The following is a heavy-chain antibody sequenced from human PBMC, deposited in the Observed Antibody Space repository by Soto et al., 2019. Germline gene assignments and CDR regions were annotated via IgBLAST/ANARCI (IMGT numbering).Heavy chain of an antibody. D-gene: IGHD2-21*02. V-gene: IGHV3-9*01. J-gene: IGHJ6*02. CDR1: GLTFDDHA. CDR2: ISWNGGRT. CDR3: ANDWVGGDLEYFYGVDV. Sequence: SRRLSCSASGLTFDDHAMDWVRQAPGKGLEWVSGISWNGGRTAYADSVKGRLTISRDNAKNSLYLQMNSLRVEDTALYYCANDWVGGDLEYFYGVDVWGHGTTVTVSS.